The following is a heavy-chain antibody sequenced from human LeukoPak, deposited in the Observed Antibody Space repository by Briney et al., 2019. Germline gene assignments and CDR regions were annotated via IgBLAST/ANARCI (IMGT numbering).Heavy chain of an antibody. CDR1: GGTFSSYA. V-gene: IGHV1-69*13. CDR2: IIPIFGTA. D-gene: IGHD3-10*01. Sequence: GASVKVSCKASGGTFSSYAISWVRQAPGQGLEWMGVIIPIFGTANYAQKFQGRVTITADESTSTAYMELSSLRSEDTAVYYCARAGTYGSGSYPILWYMDVWGKGTTVTISS. CDR3: ARAGTYGSGSYPILWYMDV. J-gene: IGHJ6*03.